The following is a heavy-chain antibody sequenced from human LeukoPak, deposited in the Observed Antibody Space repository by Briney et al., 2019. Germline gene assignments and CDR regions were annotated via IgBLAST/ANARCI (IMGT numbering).Heavy chain of an antibody. CDR3: ARDRGLGSNAWYFPLDF. CDR1: GFIFSNYW. CDR2: IKKDGSET. Sequence: GGSLRLSCAASGFIFSNYWMSWLRQVPGKGLEWVGNIKKDGSETYYVDSVKGRFIISRDNAKNSLFLQMHSLRAEDTAVYYCARDRGLGSNAWYFPLDFWGQGTLVTVSS. J-gene: IGHJ4*02. D-gene: IGHD6-13*01. V-gene: IGHV3-7*01.